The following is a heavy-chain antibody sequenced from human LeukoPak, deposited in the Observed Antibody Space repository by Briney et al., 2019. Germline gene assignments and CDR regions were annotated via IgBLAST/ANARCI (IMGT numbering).Heavy chain of an antibody. CDR2: INHSGST. Sequence: SETLSLTCAVYGGSFSDYYWSWIRQPPGKGLGWIGEINHSGSTNYNPSLKSRVTISVDTSKNQFFLKLNSVTAADTAVYYCARGVYNWNIDVFDFWGQGTMVTVSS. CDR3: ARGVYNWNIDVFDF. V-gene: IGHV4-34*01. J-gene: IGHJ3*01. CDR1: GGSFSDYY. D-gene: IGHD1/OR15-1a*01.